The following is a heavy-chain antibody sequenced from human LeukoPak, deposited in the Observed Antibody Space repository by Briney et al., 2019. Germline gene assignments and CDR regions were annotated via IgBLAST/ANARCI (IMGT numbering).Heavy chain of an antibody. J-gene: IGHJ3*02. V-gene: IGHV3-64*01. Sequence: GGSLRLSCAASGFTFSSYAMHWVRQAPGKGLEYVSAISSNGGRTYYANSVKGRFTISRDNSKNTLYLQMGSLRAEDMAVYYCARGGYDSSGYYQSDAFDIWGQGTMVTVSS. D-gene: IGHD3-22*01. CDR2: ISSNGGRT. CDR1: GFTFSSYA. CDR3: ARGGYDSSGYYQSDAFDI.